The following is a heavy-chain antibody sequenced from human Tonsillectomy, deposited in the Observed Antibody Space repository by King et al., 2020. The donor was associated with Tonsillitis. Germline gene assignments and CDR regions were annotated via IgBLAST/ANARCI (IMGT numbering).Heavy chain of an antibody. CDR2: SIPIFGSA. D-gene: IGHD1-26*01. CDR1: GGTFSSYG. CDR3: AGGQVGPLISAAFEI. V-gene: IGHV1-69*01. Sequence: VQLVESGAEVKKPGSSVKVSCKASGGTFSSYGISWVRQAPGQGLEWMGGSIPIFGSANYAQKFQGRVTITADESTTTAYMELSSLTSEDTAVYYFAGGQVGPLISAAFEIWGQGTMVTVSS. J-gene: IGHJ3*02.